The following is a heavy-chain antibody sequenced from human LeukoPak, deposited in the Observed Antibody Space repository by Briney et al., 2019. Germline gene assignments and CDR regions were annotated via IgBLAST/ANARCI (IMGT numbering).Heavy chain of an antibody. J-gene: IGHJ5*02. D-gene: IGHD6-25*01. CDR3: ARQSTIAAAKIDP. Sequence: SETLSLTCTVSGGSISDSNYYWGWIRQPPGRGLEWIGNIYYRGNTFYSPSLKSRVTVSVDTSKNQFSLKLNSVTAADTAIYYCARQSTIAAAKIDPWGQGSLVTVSS. CDR2: IYYRGNT. V-gene: IGHV4-39*01. CDR1: GGSISDSNYY.